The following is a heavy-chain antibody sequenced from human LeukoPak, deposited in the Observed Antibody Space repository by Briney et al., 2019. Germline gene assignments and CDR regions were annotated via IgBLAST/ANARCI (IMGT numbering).Heavy chain of an antibody. CDR2: ISYDGSIE. V-gene: IGHV3-30*04. Sequence: AVTLTFSSAASAFTFSSYAMHGVRQAPAKGLERVAVISYDGSIEYYADSVKGRFTISRDNSKNTLYLQVNSLRAEDTAVYYCARGTPMYYFDYWGQGTLVTVSS. CDR1: AFTFSSYA. D-gene: IGHD1-1*01. CDR3: ARGTPMYYFDY. J-gene: IGHJ4*02.